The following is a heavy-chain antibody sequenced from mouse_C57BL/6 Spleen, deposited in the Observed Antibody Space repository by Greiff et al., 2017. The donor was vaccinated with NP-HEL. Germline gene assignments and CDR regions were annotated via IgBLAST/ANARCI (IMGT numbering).Heavy chain of an antibody. CDR3: ARGNWEEYFDV. V-gene: IGHV5-4*03. CDR1: GFTFSSYA. D-gene: IGHD4-1*01. Sequence: DVMLVESGGGLVKPGGSLKLSCAASGFTFSSYAMSWVRQTPEKRLEWVATISDGGSYTYYPDNVKGRFTISRDNAKNNLYLQMSHLKSEDTAMYYWARGNWEEYFDVWGTGTTVTVSS. CDR2: ISDGGSYT. J-gene: IGHJ1*03.